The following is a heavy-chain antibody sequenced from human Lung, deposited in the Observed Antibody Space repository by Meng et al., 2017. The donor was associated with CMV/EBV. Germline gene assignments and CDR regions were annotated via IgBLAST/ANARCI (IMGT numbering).Heavy chain of an antibody. CDR2: IYYSGST. CDR1: GGSISSYY. CDR3: ASYRSGTPGRFDP. V-gene: IGHV4-59*01. Sequence: LXCTVSGGSISSYYWSWIRQPPGKGLEWIGYIYYSGSTNYNPSLKSRVTISVDTSKNQFSLKLSSVTAADTAVYYCASYRSGTPGRFDPWGQGNLVTVSS. J-gene: IGHJ5*02. D-gene: IGHD1-1*01.